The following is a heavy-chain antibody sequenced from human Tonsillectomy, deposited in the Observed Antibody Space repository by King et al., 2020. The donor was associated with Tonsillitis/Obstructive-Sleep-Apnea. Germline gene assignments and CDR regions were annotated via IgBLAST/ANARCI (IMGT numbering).Heavy chain of an antibody. V-gene: IGHV5-10-1*03. CDR2: VDPSDSFT. D-gene: IGHD3-16*01. CDR1: GYSFNDYW. J-gene: IGHJ4*02. CDR3: ARGNLRGYLVF. Sequence: QLVQSGAEVKKPGESLRISCKGSGYSFNDYWINWVRQTPEKGLEWMGRVDPSDSFTDYSPSFRGHVTISVDKSTRTAYLQWYSLKASDTAMHYCARGNLRGYLVFWGQGALVTLSS.